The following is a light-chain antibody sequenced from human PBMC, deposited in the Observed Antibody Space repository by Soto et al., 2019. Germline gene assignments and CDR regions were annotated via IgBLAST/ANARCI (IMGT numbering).Light chain of an antibody. V-gene: IGLV7-46*01. CDR3: LLSYSGTKV. CDR1: TGAVTSGHY. J-gene: IGLJ3*02. CDR2: DTN. Sequence: QAVVTQEPSLTVSPGGTVTLTCGSSTGAVTSGHYPDWFQQKPGQAPRTLIYDTNNKHSWTPARFSGSLLGGKAALTLSGAQPEDEAEYYCLLSYSGTKVFGGGTKFTVL.